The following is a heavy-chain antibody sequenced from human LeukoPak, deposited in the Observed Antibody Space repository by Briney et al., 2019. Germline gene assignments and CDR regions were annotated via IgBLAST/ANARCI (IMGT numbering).Heavy chain of an antibody. J-gene: IGHJ3*02. CDR1: GFTFSSYA. Sequence: PGGSLRLSCAASGFTFSSYAMHWVRQAPGKGLEWVAVISYDGSNKYYADSVKGRFTISRDNSKNTLYLQMNSLRAEDTAVYYCALRAIVVVDDAFDIWGQGTMVTVSS. V-gene: IGHV3-30*01. CDR2: ISYDGSNK. D-gene: IGHD3-22*01. CDR3: ALRAIVVVDDAFDI.